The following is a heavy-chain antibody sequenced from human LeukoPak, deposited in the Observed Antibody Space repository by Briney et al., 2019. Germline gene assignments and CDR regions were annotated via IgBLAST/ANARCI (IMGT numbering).Heavy chain of an antibody. J-gene: IGHJ5*02. V-gene: IGHV4-59*01. D-gene: IGHD6-13*01. Sequence: SETLSLTCTVSGGSISSYYWSWIRQPPGKGLEWIGYIYYSGSTNYNPSLKSRVTISVDTSKNQFSLKLSSVTAAATAVYYGARGGGFSSSWYTSPANWFDPWGQGTLVTVSS. CDR1: GGSISSYY. CDR3: ARGGGFSSSWYTSPANWFDP. CDR2: IYYSGST.